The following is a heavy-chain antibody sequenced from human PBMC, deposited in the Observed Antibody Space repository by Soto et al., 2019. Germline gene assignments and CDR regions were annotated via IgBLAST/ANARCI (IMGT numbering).Heavy chain of an antibody. D-gene: IGHD6-19*01. CDR1: GFSFSSYA. CDR3: ATPPYWYSSGWYVGFDY. CDR2: VGSGGNT. V-gene: IGHV3-23*01. Sequence: EVQLLESGGGLVQPGESLRLSCAASGFSFSSYAMSWVRQAPGKGLEWVSGVGSGGNTYYADSVKGRFTISRDNSKNTLFLQMNSLRAEDTAVYYCATPPYWYSSGWYVGFDYWGQGTLVTVSS. J-gene: IGHJ4*02.